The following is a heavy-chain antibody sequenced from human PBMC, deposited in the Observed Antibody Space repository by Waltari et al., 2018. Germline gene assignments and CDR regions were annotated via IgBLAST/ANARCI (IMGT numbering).Heavy chain of an antibody. J-gene: IGHJ4*02. CDR1: GFTFSSYG. CDR2: ISYDGSNK. Sequence: QVQLVESGGGVVQPGRSLRLSCAASGFTFSSYGVHWVRQAPGKGLEWVAVISYDGSNKYYADSVKGRFTISRDNSKNTLYLQMNSLRAEDTAVYYCAKDGHAYYFDYWGQGTLVTVSS. CDR3: AKDGHAYYFDY. V-gene: IGHV3-30*18.